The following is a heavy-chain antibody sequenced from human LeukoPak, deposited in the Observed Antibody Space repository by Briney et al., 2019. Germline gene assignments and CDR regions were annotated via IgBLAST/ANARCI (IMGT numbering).Heavy chain of an antibody. CDR3: ARVTTGGYYNY. J-gene: IGHJ4*02. Sequence: PSETLSLTCTVSGGSIRSGSYYWSWIRQPAGKGLEWIGRIYTSGSTNYNPSLKSRVTISLDTSENHFSLKLSSVTAADTAVYYCARVTTGGYYNYWGQGTLVTVSS. D-gene: IGHD3-22*01. V-gene: IGHV4-61*02. CDR2: IYTSGST. CDR1: GGSIRSGSYY.